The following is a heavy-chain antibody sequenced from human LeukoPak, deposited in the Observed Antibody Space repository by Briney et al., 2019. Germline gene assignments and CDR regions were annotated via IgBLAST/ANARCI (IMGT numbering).Heavy chain of an antibody. CDR3: ARGAQYCSSTSCPFDH. V-gene: IGHV1-69*01. Sequence: SVKVSCKASGGTFISYAISWVRQAPGQGLEWMGGIIPIFGTANYAQKFQGRVTITADESTSTAYMELSSLRSEDTAVYYCARGAQYCSSTSCPFDHWGQGTLVTVSS. CDR1: GGTFISYA. J-gene: IGHJ4*02. CDR2: IIPIFGTA. D-gene: IGHD2-2*01.